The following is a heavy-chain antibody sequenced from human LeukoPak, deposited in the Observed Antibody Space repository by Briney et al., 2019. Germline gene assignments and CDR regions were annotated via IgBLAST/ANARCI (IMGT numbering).Heavy chain of an antibody. J-gene: IGHJ4*02. CDR1: GGSFSGYY. V-gene: IGHV4-34*01. CDR3: ARVRQFGIAGYFDY. Sequence: PESLSLTCAVYGGSFSGYYWGWIRHLPGKGLGWIGEINHSGSTTYNPSLKSRVTISVDTSKNQVSLKRSCVTAADTAVYYCARVRQFGIAGYFDYWGQGTLVTVSS. CDR2: INHSGST. D-gene: IGHD3-10*01.